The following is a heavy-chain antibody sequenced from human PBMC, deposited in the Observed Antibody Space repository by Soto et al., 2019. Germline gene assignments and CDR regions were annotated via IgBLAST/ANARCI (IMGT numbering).Heavy chain of an antibody. CDR1: GGSVSSGSYY. V-gene: IGHV4-61*01. CDR3: ARQARRTNYYYYGMDV. J-gene: IGHJ6*02. D-gene: IGHD6-6*01. Sequence: PSETLSLTCTVSGGSVSSGSYYWSWIRQPPGKGLEWIGYIYYSGSTNYNPSLKSRVTISVDTSKNQFSLKLSSVTAADTAVYYCARQARRTNYYYYGMDVWGQGTTVTVSS. CDR2: IYYSGST.